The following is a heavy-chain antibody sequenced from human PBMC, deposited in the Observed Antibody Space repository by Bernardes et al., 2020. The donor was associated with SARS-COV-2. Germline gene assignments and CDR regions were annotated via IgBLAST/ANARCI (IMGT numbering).Heavy chain of an antibody. CDR3: ARPYCSSTSCLIYYYYGMDV. D-gene: IGHD2-2*01. CDR2: ISSSSSTI. Sequence: GGSLRLSCAASGFTFSSYSMNWVRQAPGKGLEWVSYISSSSSTIYYADSVKGRFTISRDNAKNSLYLQMNSLRAEDTAVYYCARPYCSSTSCLIYYYYGMDVWGQGTTVTVSS. CDR1: GFTFSSYS. J-gene: IGHJ6*02. V-gene: IGHV3-48*01.